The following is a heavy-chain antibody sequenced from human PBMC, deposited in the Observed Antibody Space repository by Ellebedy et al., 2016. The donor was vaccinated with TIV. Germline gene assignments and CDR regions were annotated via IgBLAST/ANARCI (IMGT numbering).Heavy chain of an antibody. J-gene: IGHJ4*02. CDR3: ARRSGYDWIFDY. Sequence: SVKVSXXASGGTFSSYAISWVRQAPGQGLEWMGGIIPIFGTANYAQKFQGRVTITADKSTSTAYMELSSLRSEDTAVYYCARRSGYDWIFDYWGQGTLVTVSS. CDR2: IIPIFGTA. CDR1: GGTFSSYA. D-gene: IGHD5-12*01. V-gene: IGHV1-69*06.